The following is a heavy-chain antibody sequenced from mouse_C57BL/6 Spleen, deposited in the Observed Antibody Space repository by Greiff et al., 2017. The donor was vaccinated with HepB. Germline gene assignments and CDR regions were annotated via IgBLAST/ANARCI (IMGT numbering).Heavy chain of an antibody. CDR3: VRQTVVAPMDY. J-gene: IGHJ4*01. V-gene: IGHV10-1*01. D-gene: IGHD1-1*01. CDR1: GFSFNTYA. Sequence: EVMLVESGGGLVQPKGSLKLSCAASGFSFNTYAMNWVRQAPGKGLEWVARIRSKSNNYATYYADSVEDRFTISRDDSESMLYLQMNNLKTEDTAMYYCVRQTVVAPMDYWGQGTSVTVSS. CDR2: IRSKSNNYAT.